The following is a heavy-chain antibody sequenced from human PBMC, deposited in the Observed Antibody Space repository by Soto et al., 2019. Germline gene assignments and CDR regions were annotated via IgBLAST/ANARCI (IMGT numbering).Heavy chain of an antibody. V-gene: IGHV1-18*01. J-gene: IGHJ6*02. D-gene: IGHD3-3*01. CDR1: GYTFTSYG. CDR2: ISAYNGNT. CDR3: ARDALDYDSNYYYGMDV. Sequence: ASVKVSCKASGYTFTSYGISWVRQAPGRGLEWMGWISAYNGNTNYAQKLQGRVTMTTDTSTSTAYMELRSLGSDDTAVYYCARDALDYDSNYYYGMDVWGQGTTVTVSS.